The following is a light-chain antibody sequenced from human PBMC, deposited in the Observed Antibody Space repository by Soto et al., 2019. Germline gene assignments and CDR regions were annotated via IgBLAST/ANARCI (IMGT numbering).Light chain of an antibody. CDR1: SSDVGGYKY. CDR2: EVS. Sequence: QAALTQPASVSGSPGQSITISCTGTSSDVGGYKYVSWYQQHPGKVPKLMIYEVSNRPSGVSNRFSGSKSANTASLTISGLQVEDEADYYCSSYTSSNTLVFGTGTKLTVL. CDR3: SSYTSSNTLV. J-gene: IGLJ1*01. V-gene: IGLV2-14*01.